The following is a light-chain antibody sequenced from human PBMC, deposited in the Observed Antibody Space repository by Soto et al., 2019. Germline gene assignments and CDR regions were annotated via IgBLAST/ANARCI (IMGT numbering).Light chain of an antibody. Sequence: EIVMTQSPATLSVSPGERATFSCRASQSVTANLAWYQQKPGQAPRLLIYGASTRATGIPARFSSSGSGTDFTLTISSLQSEDFAVYYCQQYINWPQTFGQGTKVEVK. V-gene: IGKV3-15*01. J-gene: IGKJ1*01. CDR2: GAS. CDR3: QQYINWPQT. CDR1: QSVTAN.